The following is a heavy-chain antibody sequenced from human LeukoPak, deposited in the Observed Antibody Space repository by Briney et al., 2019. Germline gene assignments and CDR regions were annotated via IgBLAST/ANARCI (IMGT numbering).Heavy chain of an antibody. Sequence: SETLSLTCTVSGGSVSSGSYYWSWIRQPPGKGLEWIGYIYYSGSTNYNPSLKSRVTISVDTSKNQFSLKLSSVTAADTAVYYCARGVAAAGGGWFDPWGQGTLVTVSS. CDR1: GGSVSSGSYY. CDR3: ARGVAAAGGGWFDP. V-gene: IGHV4-61*01. D-gene: IGHD6-13*01. CDR2: IYYSGST. J-gene: IGHJ5*02.